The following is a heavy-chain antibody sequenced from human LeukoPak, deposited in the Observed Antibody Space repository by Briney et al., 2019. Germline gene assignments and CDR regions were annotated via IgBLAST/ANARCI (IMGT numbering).Heavy chain of an antibody. CDR2: IYYGGST. CDR3: ARIAKDCGGDCFADY. V-gene: IGHV3-66*01. CDR1: ALTVSGNS. D-gene: IGHD2-21*01. J-gene: IGHJ4*02. Sequence: PGGSLSLSCAPSALTVSGNSVTWIRQIPGEGLEWVSAIYYGGSTFYADSVKGRFIISRDTSKNTWTLQMNSLRVEDTAVYYCARIAKDCGGDCFADYWGQGTLVTVSS.